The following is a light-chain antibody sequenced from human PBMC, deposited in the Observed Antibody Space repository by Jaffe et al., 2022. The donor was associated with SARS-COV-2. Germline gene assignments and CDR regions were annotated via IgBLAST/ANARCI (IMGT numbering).Light chain of an antibody. CDR2: WAS. Sequence: DIVMIQSPDSLAVSLGERATINCRSSQSVLYSPTNKNYLAWYQHKPGQPPKLLIYWASTRESGVPDRFSGSGSGTDFTLTISSLQAEDVAVYYCQQYYSIPRTFGQGTKVEIK. V-gene: IGKV4-1*01. CDR1: QSVLYSPTNKNY. J-gene: IGKJ1*01. CDR3: QQYYSIPRT.